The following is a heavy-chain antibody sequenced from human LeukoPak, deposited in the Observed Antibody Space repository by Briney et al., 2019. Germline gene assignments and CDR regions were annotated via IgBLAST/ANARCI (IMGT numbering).Heavy chain of an antibody. D-gene: IGHD3-22*01. Sequence: SETLSLTCTVSGGSISSYYWSWIRQPAGKGLEWIGRIYTSGSTNYNPSLKSRVTMSVDTSKNQFSLKLSSVTAADTAVYYCGRSSRGIYYDSSVYYDASFAYGGRGPLVTVSS. CDR2: IYTSGST. V-gene: IGHV4-4*07. CDR3: GRSSRGIYYDSSVYYDASFAY. J-gene: IGHJ4*02. CDR1: GGSISSYY.